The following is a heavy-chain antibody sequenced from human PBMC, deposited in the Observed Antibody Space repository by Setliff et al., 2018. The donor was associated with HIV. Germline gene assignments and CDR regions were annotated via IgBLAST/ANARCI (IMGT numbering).Heavy chain of an antibody. J-gene: IGHJ4*02. D-gene: IGHD6-25*01. CDR1: GYSFTTYW. Sequence: GESLKISCKASGYSFTTYWIAWVRQMPGKGLEWMGIIHPGDSDSRYSPSFRGQVTISADKSTTTAYLDWASLKASDTAMYYCVRYIGAAAGYIDHWGQGTLVTVSS. V-gene: IGHV5-51*01. CDR2: IHPGDSDS. CDR3: VRYIGAAAGYIDH.